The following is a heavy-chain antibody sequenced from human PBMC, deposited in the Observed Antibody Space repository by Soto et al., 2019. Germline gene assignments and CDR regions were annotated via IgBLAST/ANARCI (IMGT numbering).Heavy chain of an antibody. Sequence: SETLSLTCAVYGGSFSGYYWSWIRQPPGKGLEWIGEINHSGSTNYNPSLKSRVTISVDTSKNQFSLKLSSVTAADTAVYYCARVPLNYCSGGSCYRYYYYYMDVWGKGTTVTVSS. CDR1: GGSFSGYY. J-gene: IGHJ6*03. D-gene: IGHD2-15*01. CDR3: ARVPLNYCSGGSCYRYYYYYMDV. V-gene: IGHV4-34*01. CDR2: INHSGST.